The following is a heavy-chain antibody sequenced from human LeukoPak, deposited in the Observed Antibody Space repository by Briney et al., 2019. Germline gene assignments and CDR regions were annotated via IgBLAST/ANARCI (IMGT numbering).Heavy chain of an antibody. CDR3: AREGGYDILTGYQDY. CDR1: GYIFTTYF. J-gene: IGHJ4*02. D-gene: IGHD3-9*01. Sequence: ASVKVSCKASGYIFTTYFIHWVRQAPGQGLEWMGWINPNNGDTNYVQKFQGRVTMTRDTSISTAYMELTRLRSDDTAVYYCAREGGYDILTGYQDYWGQGTLVTVSS. CDR2: INPNNGDT. V-gene: IGHV1-2*02.